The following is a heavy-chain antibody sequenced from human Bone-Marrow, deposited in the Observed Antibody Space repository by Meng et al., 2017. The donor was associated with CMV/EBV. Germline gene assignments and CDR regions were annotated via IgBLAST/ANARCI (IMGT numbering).Heavy chain of an antibody. Sequence: ASRFTFTSYSMTWVRQAPGKGLEWVSCISSTSSYIYYADSMKGRFIISRDNAKNSLYLQINSLRAEDTAVYYCARSVAAADFSPGYWGQGTLVTVSS. CDR1: RFTFTSYS. CDR2: ISSTSSYI. V-gene: IGHV3-21*01. J-gene: IGHJ4*02. CDR3: ARSVAAADFSPGY. D-gene: IGHD6-13*01.